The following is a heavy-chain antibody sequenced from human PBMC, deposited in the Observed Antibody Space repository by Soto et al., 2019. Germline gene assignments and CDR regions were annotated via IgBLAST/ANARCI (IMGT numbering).Heavy chain of an antibody. D-gene: IGHD6-19*01. V-gene: IGHV3-23*01. CDR1: GFTFSSYA. J-gene: IGHJ4*02. CDR2: TDYSGGTT. Sequence: GGSLRLSCAASGFTFSSYAMGWVRQAPGKGLEWVTVTDYSGGTTYYADSVKGRFTISRDNSRSTLYLQMNSLRPEDTAVYYCAKDATRTSGWYYFDYCGQGPSVTVSS. CDR3: AKDATRTSGWYYFDY.